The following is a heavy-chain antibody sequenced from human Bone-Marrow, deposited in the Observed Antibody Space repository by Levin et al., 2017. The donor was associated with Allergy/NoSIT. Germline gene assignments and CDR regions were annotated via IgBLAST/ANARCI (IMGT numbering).Heavy chain of an antibody. CDR3: ARDRTPRRSSGLDLFEF. CDR2: ISPYYGRT. D-gene: IGHD5-12*01. V-gene: IGHV1-18*01. Sequence: ASVKVSCRTSGYTFKMHGLNWVRQAPGQGLQWVGWISPYYGRTEYSQEFQDRVTLTTDPSANTAYMELKTLRSDGTAVYFCARDRTPRRSSGLDLFEFRGQGTLVTVSS. CDR1: GYTFKMHG. J-gene: IGHJ4*02.